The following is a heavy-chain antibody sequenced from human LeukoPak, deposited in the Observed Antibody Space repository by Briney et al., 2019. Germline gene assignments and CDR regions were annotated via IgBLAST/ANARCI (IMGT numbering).Heavy chain of an antibody. CDR2: IRSKAYGGTT. D-gene: IGHD3-22*01. CDR3: TRNYYDDPPAGVDY. V-gene: IGHV3-49*04. J-gene: IGHJ4*02. Sequence: GGSLRLSCTASGFTFGDYAMSWVRQAPGKGLEWVGFIRSKAYGGTTEYAASVKGRFTISRDDSKSIAYLQMNSLKTEDTAVYYCTRNYYDDPPAGVDYWGQGTLVTVSS. CDR1: GFTFGDYA.